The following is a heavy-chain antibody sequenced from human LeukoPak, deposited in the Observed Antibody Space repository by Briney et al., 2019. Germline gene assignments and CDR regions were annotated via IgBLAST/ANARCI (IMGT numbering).Heavy chain of an antibody. CDR1: GVSISSGGYS. V-gene: IGHV4-30-4*07. CDR2: IYYSGST. Sequence: SETLSLTCAVSGVSISSGGYSWSWIRQPPGKGLEWIGYIYYSGSTYYNPSLKSRVTISVDTSKNQFSLKLSSVTAADTAVYYCARRVSGYDSRFDPWGQGTLVTVSS. J-gene: IGHJ5*02. CDR3: ARRVSGYDSRFDP. D-gene: IGHD5-12*01.